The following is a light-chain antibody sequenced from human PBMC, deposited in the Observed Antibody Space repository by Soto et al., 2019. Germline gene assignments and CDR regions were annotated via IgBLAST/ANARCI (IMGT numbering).Light chain of an antibody. CDR1: QRVSSRN. CDR2: DAS. V-gene: IGKV3-20*01. J-gene: IGKJ2*01. CDR3: QQYSDLPYT. Sequence: EIVLTQSPGTLSLSPRERATLSCRASQRVSSRNLAWYQQKPGQAPRLLIYDASSRATGIPDRFSGSGSVTEFTLTINRLEPEDFAVYFCQQYSDLPYTFGQRTKLEVK.